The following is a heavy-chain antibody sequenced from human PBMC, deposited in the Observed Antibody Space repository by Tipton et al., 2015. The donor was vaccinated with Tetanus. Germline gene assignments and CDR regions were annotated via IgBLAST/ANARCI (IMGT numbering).Heavy chain of an antibody. D-gene: IGHD3-10*01. J-gene: IGHJ5*02. CDR3: ARLPYYYGSGSLGWFDP. V-gene: IGHV5-51*01. CDR1: GYSFTSYW. CDR2: IYTGDPDT. Sequence: VQLVQSGAEVKKPGESLKISCKGSGYSFTSYWIGWVRQMPGKGLEWMGIIYTGDPDTRYSPSFQGRVTISADKSISTAYRQWSSLKASDTAMYYCARLPYYYGSGSLGWFDPWGQGTLVTVSS.